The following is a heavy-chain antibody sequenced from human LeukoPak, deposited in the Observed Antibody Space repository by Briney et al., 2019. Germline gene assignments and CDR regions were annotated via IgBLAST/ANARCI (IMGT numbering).Heavy chain of an antibody. CDR3: ARGVSMIVVVIHDWYFDL. CDR2: IYYSGRT. D-gene: IGHD3-22*01. Sequence: SETLSLTCTVSGGPISSSSYYWGWIRQPPGKGLEWIGNIYYSGRTYYNPSLKSRVTISVDTSKNQFSLKLSSVTATDTAVYYCARGVSMIVVVIHDWYFDLWGRGTLVTVSS. V-gene: IGHV4-39*01. J-gene: IGHJ2*01. CDR1: GGPISSSSYY.